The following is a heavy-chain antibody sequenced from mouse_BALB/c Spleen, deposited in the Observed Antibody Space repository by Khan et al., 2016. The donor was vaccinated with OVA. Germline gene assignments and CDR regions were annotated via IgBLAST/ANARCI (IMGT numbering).Heavy chain of an antibody. V-gene: IGHV5-6-5*01. CDR2: ISSGDST. Sequence: VELVESGGGLVKPGGSLKLSCAASGFTFSNYAMSWVRQTPEKRLEWVASISSGDSTYYPDSVKGRFTISRDNARNILFLQMSRLRSEDTAMYYCARGLGSTFDFWGQGTTLTVSS. D-gene: IGHD2-1*01. CDR1: GFTFSNYA. J-gene: IGHJ2*01. CDR3: ARGLGSTFDF.